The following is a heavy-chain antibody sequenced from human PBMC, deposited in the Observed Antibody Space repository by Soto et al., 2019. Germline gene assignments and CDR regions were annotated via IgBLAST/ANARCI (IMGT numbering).Heavy chain of an antibody. D-gene: IGHD6-13*01. CDR1: GGSISSSSFH. V-gene: IGHV4-39*01. CDR3: ARRERAAGTDWWFDP. J-gene: IGHJ5*02. Sequence: QLQLQESGPGLVKPSETLSLTCTVSGGSISSSSFHWGWIRQPPGKGLEWIGSTYYSGSTYYSPSLKRLVTISVDTSKNQCALQLSSVTAADTAVYYCARRERAAGTDWWFDPWGQGTLVTVSS. CDR2: TYYSGST.